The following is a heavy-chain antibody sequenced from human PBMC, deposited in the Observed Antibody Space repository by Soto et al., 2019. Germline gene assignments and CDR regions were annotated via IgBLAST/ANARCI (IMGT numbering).Heavy chain of an antibody. D-gene: IGHD3-10*01. J-gene: IGHJ3*02. CDR2: HSSGESA. V-gene: IGHV4-4*07. CDR1: GGSISSFY. CDR3: ARELPGALGRRRAFEI. Sequence: QVQLQESGPGLVQPSETLSLTCTVSGGSISSFYWSWIRQPAGTGLDWIGRHSSGESATYNPSLKSRVTRSIDTAKNQCSLKLSSVTAADAAVDFCARELPGALGRRRAFEIWGPGTMVTVSS.